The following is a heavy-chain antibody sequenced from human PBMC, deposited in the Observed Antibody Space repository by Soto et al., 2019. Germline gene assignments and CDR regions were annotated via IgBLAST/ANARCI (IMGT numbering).Heavy chain of an antibody. D-gene: IGHD2-8*02. Sequence: QVQLVQSGSEVKNPGSSVKVSCRASGGSLSSYPITWVRQAPGQGLEWMGRIIPIVGLTNYAQKFQGRVTITADKSTSTAYMELSSLRSYATAVYYCAIPTGGHDSGGNYMDVWGKGTTVIVSS. CDR2: IIPIVGLT. CDR1: GGSLSSYP. V-gene: IGHV1-69*02. J-gene: IGHJ6*03. CDR3: AIPTGGHDSGGNYMDV.